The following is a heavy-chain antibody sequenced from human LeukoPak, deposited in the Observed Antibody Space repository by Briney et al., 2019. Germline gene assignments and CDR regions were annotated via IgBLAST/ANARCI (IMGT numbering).Heavy chain of an antibody. Sequence: GGSLRPSCAASGFTFRDSWMHWVRQAPGKGLEWVANINQDGSHKYYVDSVEGRFIISRDTAKNSVHLQMNSLRAEDTAVYYCARDRGFTSYGYWGQGILVTVSS. V-gene: IGHV3-7*01. CDR1: GFTFRDSW. D-gene: IGHD3-10*01. CDR3: ARDRGFTSYGY. CDR2: INQDGSHK. J-gene: IGHJ4*02.